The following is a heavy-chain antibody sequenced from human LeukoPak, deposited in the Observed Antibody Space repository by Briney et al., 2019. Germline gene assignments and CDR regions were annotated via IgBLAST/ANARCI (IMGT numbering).Heavy chain of an antibody. CDR1: GYTFTSYG. D-gene: IGHD5-18*01. V-gene: IGHV1-18*01. CDR2: ISAYNGNT. CDR3: ARDTDTAMVNHKTDY. Sequence: ASVKVSCKASGYTFTSYGISWVRQAPGQGLEWMGWISAYNGNTNYAQKLQGRVTMTTDTSTSTAYMELRSLRSDDTAVYYCARDTDTAMVNHKTDYGGQGTLVTVSS. J-gene: IGHJ4*02.